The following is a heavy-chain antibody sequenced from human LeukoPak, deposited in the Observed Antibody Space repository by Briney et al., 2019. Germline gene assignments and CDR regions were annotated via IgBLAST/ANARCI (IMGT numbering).Heavy chain of an antibody. V-gene: IGHV4-34*01. CDR2: INHSGST. D-gene: IGHD3-22*01. CDR1: GGSFSGYY. J-gene: IGHJ4*02. CDR3: ARVRYDSSGYYDDY. Sequence: PSETLSLTCAVYGGSFSGYYWSWIRQPPGKGLEWIGEINHSGSTNYNPSLKSRVTISVDTSKNQFSLKLSSVTAADTAVYYCARVRYDSSGYYDDYWGQGTLVTVSS.